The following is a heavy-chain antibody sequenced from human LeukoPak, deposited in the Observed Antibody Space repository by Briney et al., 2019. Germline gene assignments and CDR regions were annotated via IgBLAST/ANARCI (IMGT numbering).Heavy chain of an antibody. D-gene: IGHD6-13*01. J-gene: IGHJ1*01. Sequence: GGSLRLSCAASGFTFSDYYMSWIRQAPGKGLEWVSYISSSGSTIYYADSVKGRFTISRDNAKNSLYLQMNSLRAEDTAVYYCAITYSSSWYEYSQHWGQGTLVTVSS. CDR2: ISSSGSTI. CDR1: GFTFSDYY. CDR3: AITYSSSWYEYSQH. V-gene: IGHV3-11*01.